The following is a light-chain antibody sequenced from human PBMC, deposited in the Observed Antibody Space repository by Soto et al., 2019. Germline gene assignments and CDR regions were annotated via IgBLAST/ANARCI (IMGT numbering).Light chain of an antibody. CDR1: QSVSSSY. CDR2: GAS. V-gene: IGKV3-20*01. Sequence: QAPGAGSLPTGGRASRACRASQSVSSSYLAWYQQRPGQAPRLLIYGASNRATGIPDRFSGSGSGTDFTLTISRLEPEDFAVSFCQQYGIPPLTFGGGAKVDIK. CDR3: QQYGIPPLT. J-gene: IGKJ4*01.